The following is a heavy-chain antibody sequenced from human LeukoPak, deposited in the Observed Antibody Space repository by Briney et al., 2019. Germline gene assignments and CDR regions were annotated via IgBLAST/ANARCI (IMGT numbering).Heavy chain of an antibody. D-gene: IGHD5-12*01. J-gene: IGHJ3*02. CDR1: GGSISSGDYS. Sequence: SETLSLTCAVSGGSISSGDYSWSRIPQPPGKGLKWIGYIYHSGSTYYNPSLKSRVTISVARSKNQFSLKLSSVTAADTAVYYCARDRGGYDDAFDICGQGTMVTVSS. CDR2: IYHSGST. CDR3: ARDRGGYDDAFDI. V-gene: IGHV4-30-2*01.